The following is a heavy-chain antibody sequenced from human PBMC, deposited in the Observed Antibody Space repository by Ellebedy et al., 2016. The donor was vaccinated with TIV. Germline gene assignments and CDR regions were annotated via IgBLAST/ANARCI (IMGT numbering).Heavy chain of an antibody. J-gene: IGHJ5*02. CDR1: GYTLTELS. Sequence: ASVKVSXXVSGYTLTELSMHWVRQAPGKGLEWMGGFDPEDGETIYAQKFQGRVTMTEDTSTDTDYMELSRLRSDDTTVYYCASDGEYDNSHNWFNPWGQGTLVTVSS. V-gene: IGHV1-24*01. D-gene: IGHD3-22*01. CDR3: ASDGEYDNSHNWFNP. CDR2: FDPEDGET.